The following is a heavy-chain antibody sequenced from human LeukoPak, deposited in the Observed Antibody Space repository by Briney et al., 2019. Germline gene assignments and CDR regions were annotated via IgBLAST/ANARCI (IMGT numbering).Heavy chain of an antibody. J-gene: IGHJ3*02. CDR3: ARGPRMVAMNGYAFDI. CDR1: GGSISSSSYY. Sequence: KPSETLSLTCTVSGGSISSSSYYWGWIRQPPGKGLEWIGSIYYSGSTYYNPSLKSRVTISVDTSKNQFSLKLSSVTAADTAVYYCARGPRMVAMNGYAFDIWGPGTTVIVSS. CDR2: IYYSGST. D-gene: IGHD2-2*01. V-gene: IGHV4-39*01.